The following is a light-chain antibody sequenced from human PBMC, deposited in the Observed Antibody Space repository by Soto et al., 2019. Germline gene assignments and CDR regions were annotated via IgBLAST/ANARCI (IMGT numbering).Light chain of an antibody. J-gene: IGKJ2*01. CDR2: DAS. CDR1: KSLMTY. V-gene: IGKV1-5*01. Sequence: DIQLTQSPSALSASVGDTVTITCRASKSLMTYLAWYQQKPGRAPKLLIYDASSLQTGVPSRFSGSGSGIECSLTISSLQPEDFATYHCQQYTSDIYSFGPGTKLQ. CDR3: QQYTSDIYS.